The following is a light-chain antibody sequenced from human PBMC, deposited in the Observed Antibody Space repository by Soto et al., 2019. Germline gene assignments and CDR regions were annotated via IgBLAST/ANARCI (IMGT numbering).Light chain of an antibody. J-gene: IGKJ5*01. Sequence: DIQMTQSPSSLSASVRDRVTITCRASQSISSYLDWYQQKPGKAPKLLIYAASSLQSGVPSRLSGSGSGTNFTLTISSLQPEDLPDYYCQYSYSTTSIIFGQGTRL. CDR3: QYSYSTTSII. V-gene: IGKV1-39*01. CDR2: AAS. CDR1: QSISSY.